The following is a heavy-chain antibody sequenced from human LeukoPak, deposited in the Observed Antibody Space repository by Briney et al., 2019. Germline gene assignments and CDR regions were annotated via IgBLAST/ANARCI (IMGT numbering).Heavy chain of an antibody. CDR3: ASSRTYYYYYMDV. CDR2: ISSSGSTI. Sequence: PGGSLRLSCAASGFTFSDYYMSWIRQAPGKGLEWVSYISSSGSTIYYADSVKGRFTISRDNAKNSLYLQMNSLRAEDTAVYYCASSRTYYYYYMDVWGKGTTVTVSS. CDR1: GFTFSDYY. V-gene: IGHV3-11*01. J-gene: IGHJ6*03. D-gene: IGHD2/OR15-2a*01.